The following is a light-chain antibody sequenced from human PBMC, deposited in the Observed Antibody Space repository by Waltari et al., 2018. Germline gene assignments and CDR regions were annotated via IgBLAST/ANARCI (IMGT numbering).Light chain of an antibody. CDR1: NLGSKS. CDR3: QVWDDSSDRVV. J-gene: IGLJ2*01. V-gene: IGLV3-21*03. CDR2: NDN. Sequence: SSVLTQPPSVSVAPTKTATITCGGNNLGSKSVHWYQQRPGQAPVLVVYNDNNRPSGLPARFFGSNSGSTATLTINRVEAGDEADYFCQVWDDSSDRVVFGEGTKLTVL.